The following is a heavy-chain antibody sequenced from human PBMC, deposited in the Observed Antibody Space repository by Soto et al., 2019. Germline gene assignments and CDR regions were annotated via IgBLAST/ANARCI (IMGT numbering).Heavy chain of an antibody. CDR2: INPHSGDT. Sequence: QVQLVQSGAEVKNPGASVKVSCKTSGDTFTGYYMHWVRQAPGQGLEWMGWINPHSGDTDYAQTFQGRVTMNRDKSIRTAYMEPSRLRSNDTAFCYGARSYSTGWYSSVFFDYWGQGTLVTVSS. V-gene: IGHV1-2*02. J-gene: IGHJ4*02. D-gene: IGHD6-19*01. CDR1: GDTFTGYY. CDR3: ARSYSTGWYSSVFFDY.